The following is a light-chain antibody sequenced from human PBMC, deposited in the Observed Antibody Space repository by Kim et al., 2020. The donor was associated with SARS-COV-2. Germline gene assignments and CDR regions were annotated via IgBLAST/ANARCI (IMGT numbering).Light chain of an antibody. J-gene: IGKJ5*01. CDR2: AAS. Sequence: ASVGDRVTITCRASQVIGSRLGWYQQKPGKAPKLLIYAASNLQNGVPSRFIGSGSGTEFTLTISSLQPDDSATYYCHQATSFPVTFGQGTRLEIK. CDR3: HQATSFPVT. V-gene: IGKV1-12*01. CDR1: QVIGSR.